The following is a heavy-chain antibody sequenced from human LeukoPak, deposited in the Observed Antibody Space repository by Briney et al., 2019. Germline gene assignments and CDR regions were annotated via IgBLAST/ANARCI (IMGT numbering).Heavy chain of an antibody. CDR3: ARVRYCSGGSCYFRGIDYYYGMDV. V-gene: IGHV4-34*01. Sequence: SETLSLTCAVYGGSFSGYYWSWIRQPPGKGLEWIGEINHSGSTNYNPSLKSRVTISVDTSKNQFSLKLSSVTAADTAVYYCARVRYCSGGSCYFRGIDYYYGMDVWGQGTTVTVSS. D-gene: IGHD2-15*01. CDR1: GGSFSGYY. CDR2: INHSGST. J-gene: IGHJ6*02.